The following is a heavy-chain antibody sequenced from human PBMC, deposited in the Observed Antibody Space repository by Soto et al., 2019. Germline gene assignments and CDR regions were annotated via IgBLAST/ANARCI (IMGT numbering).Heavy chain of an antibody. CDR3: ARAKDIVVVVAAAAGYGMDV. D-gene: IGHD2-15*01. J-gene: IGHJ6*02. CDR2: IIPIFGTA. Sequence: QVQLVQSGAEVKKPGSSVKVSCKASGGTFSSYAISWVRQAPGQGLEWMGGIIPIFGTANYAQKFQGRVTITADESTSTAYMELSSLRSEDTAVYYCARAKDIVVVVAAAAGYGMDVWGQGTMVTVSS. V-gene: IGHV1-69*01. CDR1: GGTFSSYA.